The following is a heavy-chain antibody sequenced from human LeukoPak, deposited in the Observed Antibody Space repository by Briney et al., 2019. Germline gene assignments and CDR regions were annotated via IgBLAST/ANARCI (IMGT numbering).Heavy chain of an antibody. J-gene: IGHJ4*02. D-gene: IGHD1-26*01. V-gene: IGHV3-74*01. CDR1: GFTFRSFW. CDR2: IDSDGSRT. CDR3: ARSQQPPSGVDY. Sequence: GGSLRLSCAASGFTFRSFWMHWVRQAPGKGLVWVSRIDSDGSRTVHADSVKGRFTISRDNAKNTLYLQMNGLRAEDTAVYYCARSQQPPSGVDYWGQGTLVTVSS.